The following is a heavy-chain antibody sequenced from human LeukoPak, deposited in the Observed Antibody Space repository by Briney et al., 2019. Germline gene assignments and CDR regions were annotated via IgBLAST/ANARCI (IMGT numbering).Heavy chain of an antibody. CDR1: GYTFTGYY. V-gene: IGHV1-2*02. CDR2: INPNSGGT. D-gene: IGHD3-22*01. J-gene: IGHJ6*02. CDR3: ARGRLSYYDSSGDYYYYYGMDV. Sequence: GASVKVSCKASGYTFTGYYMHWVRQAPGQGLEWMGWINPNSGGTNYAQKFQGRVTMTRDTSISTAYMELSSLRSEDTAVYYCARGRLSYYDSSGDYYYYYGMDVWGQGTTVTVSS.